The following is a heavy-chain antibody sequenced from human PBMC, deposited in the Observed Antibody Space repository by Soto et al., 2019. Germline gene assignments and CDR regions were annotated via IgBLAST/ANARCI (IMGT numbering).Heavy chain of an antibody. J-gene: IGHJ6*02. V-gene: IGHV1-3*01. Sequence: PSVKVSCKASVYTFASYAMHWVRQAHGQRLEWMGGINAGIGTANYAQKFQGRVTITTDESTSTAYMELSSLRSEDTAVYYCARDDSSGYYYYYYYYYGMDVWGQGTTVTVSS. CDR1: VYTFASYA. D-gene: IGHD3-22*01. CDR2: INAGIGTA. CDR3: ARDDSSGYYYYYYYYYGMDV.